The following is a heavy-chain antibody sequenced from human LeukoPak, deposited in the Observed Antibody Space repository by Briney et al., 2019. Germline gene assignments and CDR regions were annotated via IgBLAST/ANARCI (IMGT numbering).Heavy chain of an antibody. Sequence: GGSLRLSCAASGFTFSSYAMSWVRQAPRKGLEWVSAISGSGGSTYYADPVKGRFTISRDNSKNTLYLQMNSLRAEDTAVYYCAKGRSNYYGSGSPFDYWGQGTLVTVSS. J-gene: IGHJ4*02. CDR3: AKGRSNYYGSGSPFDY. CDR2: ISGSGGST. D-gene: IGHD3-10*01. V-gene: IGHV3-23*01. CDR1: GFTFSSYA.